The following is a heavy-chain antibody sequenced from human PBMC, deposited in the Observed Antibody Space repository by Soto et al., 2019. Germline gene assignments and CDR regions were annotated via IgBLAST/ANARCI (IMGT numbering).Heavy chain of an antibody. Sequence: SLSITCSVSGGSISSGGYSWSWIREPPGKGLEWIGYIYHSGSTYYNPSLKSRVTISVDRSKNQFSLKLSSVTAADTAVYYCARGGVRANYYYYYGMDVWGQGTKVTVYS. CDR2: IYHSGST. CDR3: ARGGVRANYYYYYGMDV. CDR1: GGSISSGGYS. J-gene: IGHJ6*02. V-gene: IGHV4-30-2*01. D-gene: IGHD1-26*01.